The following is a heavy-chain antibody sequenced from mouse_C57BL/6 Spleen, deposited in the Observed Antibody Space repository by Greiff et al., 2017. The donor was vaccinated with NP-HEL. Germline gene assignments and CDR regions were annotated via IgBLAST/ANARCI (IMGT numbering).Heavy chain of an antibody. J-gene: IGHJ3*01. CDR1: GFTFSSYA. V-gene: IGHV5-9-1*02. Sequence: EVQRVESGEGLVKPGGSLKLSCAASGFTFSSYAMSWVRQTPEKRLEWVAYISSGGDYIYYADTVKGRFTISRDNARNTLYLQMSSLKSEDTAMYYCTRKGSAWFAYWGQGTLVTVSA. CDR3: TRKGSAWFAY. CDR2: ISSGGDYI.